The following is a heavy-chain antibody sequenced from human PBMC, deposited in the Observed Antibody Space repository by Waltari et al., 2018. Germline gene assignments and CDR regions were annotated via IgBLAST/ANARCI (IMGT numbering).Heavy chain of an antibody. D-gene: IGHD3-9*01. CDR1: GFTFSSYA. CDR2: ISYDVSNT. CDR3: ARPDYDILGFDP. J-gene: IGHJ5*02. Sequence: QVQLVESGGGVVQPGRSLRLSCAAYGFTFSSYAMHWVRQAPGKGRGWVAFISYDVSNTYYADSVKGRFTISRDNSKNTLYLQMNSLRAEDTAVYDCARPDYDILGFDPWGQGTLVTVSS. V-gene: IGHV3-30*01.